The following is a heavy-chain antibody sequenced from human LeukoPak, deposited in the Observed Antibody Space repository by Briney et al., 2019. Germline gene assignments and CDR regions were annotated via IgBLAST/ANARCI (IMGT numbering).Heavy chain of an antibody. CDR2: ISAYNGNT. V-gene: IGHV1-18*01. CDR1: GYTFTSYD. J-gene: IGHJ3*02. CDR3: AREDVGYGDYMMGRGAFDI. D-gene: IGHD4-17*01. Sequence: ASVKVSCKASGYTFTSYDINWVRQATGQGLEWMGWISAYNGNTNYAQKLQGRVTMTTDTSTSTAYMELRSLRSDDTAVYYCAREDVGYGDYMMGRGAFDIWGQGTMVTVSS.